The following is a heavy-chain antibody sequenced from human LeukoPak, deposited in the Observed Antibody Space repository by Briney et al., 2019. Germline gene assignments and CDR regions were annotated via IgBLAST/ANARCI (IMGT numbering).Heavy chain of an antibody. Sequence: ETLSLTCTVPGGSISSSSYYWGWIRQPPGKGLVWVSRINGDGSTTSYADSVKGGFTISRDNAKNTLYLQMSSLRAEDTAVYYCATGNYYDSRGYYTFGHWGQGTLVTVSS. CDR1: GGSISSSSYY. D-gene: IGHD3-22*01. J-gene: IGHJ4*02. CDR2: INGDGSTT. CDR3: ATGNYYDSRGYYTFGH. V-gene: IGHV3-74*01.